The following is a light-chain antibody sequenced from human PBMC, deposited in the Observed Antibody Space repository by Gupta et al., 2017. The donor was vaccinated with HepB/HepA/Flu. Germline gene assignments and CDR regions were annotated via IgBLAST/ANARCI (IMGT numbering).Light chain of an antibody. J-gene: IGLJ3*02. Sequence: QSALTQPASMSGSPGQSITISCTGTSSDVGGYNYVSWYQQHPSKAPKLMIYDVSNRPSGVSTRFSGSKSGNTASLIISGLQAEDEADYYCFSFTSSSTWVFCGGTKLTVL. V-gene: IGLV2-14*03. CDR3: FSFTSSSTWV. CDR1: SSDVGGYNY. CDR2: DVS.